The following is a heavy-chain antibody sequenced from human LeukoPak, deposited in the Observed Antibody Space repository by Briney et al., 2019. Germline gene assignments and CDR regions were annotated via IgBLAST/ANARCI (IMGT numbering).Heavy chain of an antibody. J-gene: IGHJ5*02. CDR2: ISSSSSTI. CDR3: ASDYGSGINWFDP. V-gene: IGHV3-48*01. CDR1: GFTFSSYS. D-gene: IGHD3-10*01. Sequence: GGSLRLSCAASGFTFSSYSMNWVRQAPGKGLEWVSYISSSSSTIYYADSVKGRFTISRDNAKNSLYLQMNSLRAEDTAVYYCASDYGSGINWFDPWGQGTLVTVSS.